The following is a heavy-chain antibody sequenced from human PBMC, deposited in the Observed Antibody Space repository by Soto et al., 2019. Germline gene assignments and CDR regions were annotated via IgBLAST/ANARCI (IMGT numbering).Heavy chain of an antibody. CDR2: IYYSGST. V-gene: IGHV4-39*01. J-gene: IGHJ5*02. D-gene: IGHD6-19*01. CDR1: GGSISSSSYY. CDR3: ASMRLSIAVAAPRNWFDP. Sequence: SETLSLTCPVSGGSISSSSYYWGWIRQPPGKGLEWIGSIYYSGSTYYNPSLKSRVTISVDTSKNQFSLKLSSVTAADTAVYYCASMRLSIAVAAPRNWFDPWGQGTLVTVSS.